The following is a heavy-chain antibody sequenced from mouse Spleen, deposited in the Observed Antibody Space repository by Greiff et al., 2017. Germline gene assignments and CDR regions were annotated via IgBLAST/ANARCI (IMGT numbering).Heavy chain of an antibody. CDR2: ISDGGSYT. D-gene: IGHD2-5*01. CDR3: ARDRDSKEYYAMDY. J-gene: IGHJ4*01. CDR1: GFTFSSYA. Sequence: EVQLVESGGGLVKPGGSLKLSCAASGFTFSSYAMSWVRQTPEKRLEWVATISDGGSYTYYPDNVKGRFTISRDNAKNNLYLQMSHLKSEDTAMYYCARDRDSKEYYAMDYWGQGTSVTVSS. V-gene: IGHV5-4*01.